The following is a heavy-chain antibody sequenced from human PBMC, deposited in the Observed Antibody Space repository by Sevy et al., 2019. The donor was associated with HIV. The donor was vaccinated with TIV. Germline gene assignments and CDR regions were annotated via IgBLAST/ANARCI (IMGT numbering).Heavy chain of an antibody. V-gene: IGHV3-33*01. J-gene: IGHJ4*02. Sequence: GGPLRLSCAASRFTFSSYGMHWVRQAPGKGLEWVAVIWYDGTNKEYADSVKGRFTISRDNSKNTLYLQMSSLRADDTAVYYCARERLAVAGIGYYFDYWGQGTLVTVSS. CDR2: IWYDGTNK. CDR3: ARERLAVAGIGYYFDY. CDR1: RFTFSSYG. D-gene: IGHD6-19*01.